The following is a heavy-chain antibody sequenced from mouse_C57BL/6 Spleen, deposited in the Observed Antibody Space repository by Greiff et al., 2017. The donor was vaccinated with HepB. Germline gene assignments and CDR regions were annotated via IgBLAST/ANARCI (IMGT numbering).Heavy chain of an antibody. V-gene: IGHV1-78*01. J-gene: IGHJ3*01. D-gene: IGHD2-4*01. Sequence: VKLVESDAELVKPGASVKISCKVSGYTFTDHTIHWMKQRPEQGLEWIGYIYPRDGSTKYNEKFKGKATLTADKSSSTAYMQLNSLTSEDSAVYFCARRDYDYAWFAYWGQGTLVTVSA. CDR2: IYPRDGST. CDR1: GYTFTDHT. CDR3: ARRDYDYAWFAY.